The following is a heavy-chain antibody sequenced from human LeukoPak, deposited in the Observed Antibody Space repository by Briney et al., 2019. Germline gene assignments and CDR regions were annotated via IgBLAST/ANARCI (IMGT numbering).Heavy chain of an antibody. CDR2: INHSGST. CDR3: ARVGYGYSRYYYGMDV. J-gene: IGHJ6*02. Sequence: SETLSLTCAVYGGSFSGYYWSWIRQPPGKGLEWIGEINHSGSTNYNPSLKSRVTISVDTSKNQFSLKLSSVTAADTAVYYCARVGYGYSRYYYGMDVWGQGTTVTVSS. V-gene: IGHV4-34*01. CDR1: GGSFSGYY. D-gene: IGHD5-18*01.